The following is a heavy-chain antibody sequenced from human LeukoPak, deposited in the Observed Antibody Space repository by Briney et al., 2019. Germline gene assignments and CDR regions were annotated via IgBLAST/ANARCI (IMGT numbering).Heavy chain of an antibody. Sequence: GGSLRLSCAASGFIFSTYSMNWVRQAPGKGLEWVSYIRSGGSITRYADYVKGRFTISRDNAKNSLYLQMNSLRAEDTAVYYCARVIWSGYYQIDYWGQGTLVTVSS. D-gene: IGHD3-3*01. CDR3: ARVIWSGYYQIDY. J-gene: IGHJ4*02. V-gene: IGHV3-48*01. CDR1: GFIFSTYS. CDR2: IRSGGSIT.